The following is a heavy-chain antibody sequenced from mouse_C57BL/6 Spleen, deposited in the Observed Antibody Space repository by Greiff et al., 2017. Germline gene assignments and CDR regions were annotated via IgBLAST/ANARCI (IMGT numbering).Heavy chain of an antibody. J-gene: IGHJ1*03. D-gene: IGHD2-3*01. CDR1: GFSLTSYG. Sequence: VQLQQSGPGLVQPSQSLSITCTVSGFSLTSYGVHWVRQSPGKGLEWLGVIWRGGSTDDNAAFMSRLSITKDNSKSQVFFKMNSLQADDTAIYYCAKNEGYPYWYFDVWGTGTTVTVSS. CDR2: IWRGGST. CDR3: AKNEGYPYWYFDV. V-gene: IGHV2-5*01.